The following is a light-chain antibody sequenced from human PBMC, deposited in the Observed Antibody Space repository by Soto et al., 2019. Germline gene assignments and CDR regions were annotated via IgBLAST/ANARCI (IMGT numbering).Light chain of an antibody. CDR3: TAYTTSSTVL. CDR2: KVS. V-gene: IGLV2-14*01. Sequence: QSALTQPASVSGSPGQSITISCTGTSSDVVAYDFVSWYQQHPGTAPKLIIYKVSNRPSGMSDRFSGSKSGNTASLTISGLQAEDEADYYCTAYTTSSTVLFGGGTKVTVL. J-gene: IGLJ2*01. CDR1: SSDVVAYDF.